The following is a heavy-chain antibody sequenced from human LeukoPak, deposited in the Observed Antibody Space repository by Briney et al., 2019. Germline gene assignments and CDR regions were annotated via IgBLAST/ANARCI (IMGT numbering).Heavy chain of an antibody. CDR2: IWYDGSNK. CDR3: ARDRCGSCRGYHFDC. V-gene: IGHV3-30*02. Sequence: GGSLRLSCAASGFTFNNYAMHWVRQAPGKGLEWVTTIWYDGSNKYYGDSVKGRFTISRDNSKNTLYLQMNSLRDEDTAVYYCARDRCGSCRGYHFDCWGQGTLATVSS. CDR1: GFTFNNYA. D-gene: IGHD2-15*01. J-gene: IGHJ4*02.